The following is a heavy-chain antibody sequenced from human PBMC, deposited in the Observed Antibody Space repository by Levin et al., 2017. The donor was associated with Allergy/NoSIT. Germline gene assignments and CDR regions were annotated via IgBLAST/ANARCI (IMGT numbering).Heavy chain of an antibody. CDR2: TRNKANSYTT. Sequence: GESLKISCAASGFTFSDHYMDWVRQAPGKGLEWVGRTRNKANSYTTEYAASVKGRFTISRDDSKNSLYLQMNSLKTEDTAVYYCARWTRLVIESYYYYYYMDVWGKGTTVTVSS. CDR1: GFTFSDHY. V-gene: IGHV3-72*01. J-gene: IGHJ6*03. D-gene: IGHD3-9*01. CDR3: ARWTRLVIESYYYYYYMDV.